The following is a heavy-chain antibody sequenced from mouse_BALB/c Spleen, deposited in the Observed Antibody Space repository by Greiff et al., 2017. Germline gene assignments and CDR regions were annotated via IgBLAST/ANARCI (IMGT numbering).Heavy chain of an antibody. CDR2: ISSGSSTI. J-gene: IGHJ4*01. CDR1: GFTFSSFG. D-gene: IGHD2-14*01. V-gene: IGHV5-17*02. CDR3: ARSGYRYDYAMDY. Sequence: EVQGVESGGGLVQPGGSRKLSCAASGFTFSSFGMHWVRQAPEKGLEWVAYISSGSSTIYYADTVKGRFTISRDNPKNTLFLQMTSLRSEDTAMYYCARSGYRYDYAMDYWGQGTSVTVSS.